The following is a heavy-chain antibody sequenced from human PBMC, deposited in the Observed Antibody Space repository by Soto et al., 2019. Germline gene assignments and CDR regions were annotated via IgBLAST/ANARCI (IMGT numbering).Heavy chain of an antibody. CDR3: ERDLAKGGGSAGFDY. CDR2: INPKSRDP. D-gene: IGHD1-26*01. V-gene: IGHV1-2*02. Sequence: QVQLVQSGAEVTKPGASVNVSCKASGYTFTVYYMHWVRQAPGQGLEWMGWINPKSRDPMYPQKFQGRVTMTWDTSISTAYMALTRLRSDDTAVYYCERDLAKGGGSAGFDYWGQGTLGTVS. CDR1: GYTFTVYY. J-gene: IGHJ4*02.